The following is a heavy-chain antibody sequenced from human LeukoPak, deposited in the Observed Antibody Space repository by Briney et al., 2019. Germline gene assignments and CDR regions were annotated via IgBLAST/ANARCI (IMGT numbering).Heavy chain of an antibody. CDR1: GYTFTSYG. CDR3: AREYCSSTSCYPDI. CDR2: ISAYNGNT. Sequence: ASVKVSCKASGYTFTSYGISWVRQAPGQGLEWMGWISAYNGNTNYAQKLPGRGTVTTDTSTSKAYMEVRSVRSDDTAVYYCAREYCSSTSCYPDIWGQGTMVTVSS. J-gene: IGHJ3*02. V-gene: IGHV1-18*01. D-gene: IGHD2-2*01.